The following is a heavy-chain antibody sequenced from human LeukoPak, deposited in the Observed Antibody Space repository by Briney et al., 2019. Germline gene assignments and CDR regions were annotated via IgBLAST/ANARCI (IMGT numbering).Heavy chain of an antibody. Sequence: SETLSLTCTVSGGSISSSSYYRGWIRQPPGKGLEWIGSIYYSGSTYYNPSLKSRVTISVDTSKNQFSLKLSSVTAADTAVYYCARQHPDYGEGMDVWGQGTTVTVSS. V-gene: IGHV4-39*01. CDR2: IYYSGST. CDR1: GGSISSSSYY. J-gene: IGHJ6*02. D-gene: IGHD4-17*01. CDR3: ARQHPDYGEGMDV.